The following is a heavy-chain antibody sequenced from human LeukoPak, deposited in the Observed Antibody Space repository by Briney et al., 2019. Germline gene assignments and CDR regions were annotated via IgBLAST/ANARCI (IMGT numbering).Heavy chain of an antibody. V-gene: IGHV4-38-2*02. CDR1: GYSISSGYY. J-gene: IGHJ5*02. CDR2: IYHSGST. D-gene: IGHD6-13*01. CDR3: ARGYSSSWYVNWFDP. Sequence: PSETLSLTCTVSGYSISSGYYWGWIRQPPGKGLEWIGSIYHSGSTYYNPSLKSRVTISVDTSKNQFSLKLGSVTAADTAVYYCARGYSSSWYVNWFDPWGQGTLVTVSS.